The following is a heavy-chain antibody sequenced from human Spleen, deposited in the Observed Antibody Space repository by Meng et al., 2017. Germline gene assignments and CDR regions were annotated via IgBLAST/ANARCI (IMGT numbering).Heavy chain of an antibody. J-gene: IGHJ4*02. V-gene: IGHV1-2*04. CDR3: ARANVDGVAIDY. CDR2: INPATGET. D-gene: IGHD3-3*01. CDR1: GYTFTDYY. Sequence: QVQLVQSGGEVKKPGDSGKFYCKASGYTFTDYYFHWVRQAPGQGLEWMGWINPATGETRYAQKFQGWVTMTKDTSISTVYLDLSRLKSDDTAVFYCARANVDGVAIDYWGQGTLVTVSS.